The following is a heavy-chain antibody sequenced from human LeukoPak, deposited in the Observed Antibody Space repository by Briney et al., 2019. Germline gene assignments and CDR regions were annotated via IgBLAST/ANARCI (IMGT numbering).Heavy chain of an antibody. Sequence: GGSLRLSCAASGFTVSSNYMTWVRQAPGKGLEWVSVIYSAGSTYYADSVKGRFTISRDNAKNSLFLQMNSLRAEDTAVYYCARLGNYADFDYWGPGTLVTVSS. J-gene: IGHJ4*02. CDR2: IYSAGST. CDR3: ARLGNYADFDY. CDR1: GFTVSSNY. D-gene: IGHD4-11*01. V-gene: IGHV3-66*01.